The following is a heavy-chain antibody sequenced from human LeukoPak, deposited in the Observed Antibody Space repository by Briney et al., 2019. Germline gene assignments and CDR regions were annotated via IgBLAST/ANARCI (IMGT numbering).Heavy chain of an antibody. J-gene: IGHJ2*01. CDR2: IKSKTDGGTT. Sequence: GGSLRLSCVASGITFSSYSMNWVRQAPGKGLEWVGRIKSKTDGGTTDYAAPVKGRFTISRDDSKNTLYLQMNSLKTEDTAVYYCTTASSSWYYEDWYFDLWGRGTLVTVSS. V-gene: IGHV3-15*01. CDR3: TTASSSWYYEDWYFDL. CDR1: GITFSSYS. D-gene: IGHD6-13*01.